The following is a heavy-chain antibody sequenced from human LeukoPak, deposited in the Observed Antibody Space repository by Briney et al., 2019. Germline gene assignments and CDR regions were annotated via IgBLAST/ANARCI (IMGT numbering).Heavy chain of an antibody. J-gene: IGHJ3*02. D-gene: IGHD3-10*01. CDR3: ARDAGGILLWFGEFFPMHFDI. CDR1: GGSISSNSYY. V-gene: IGHV4-39*07. Sequence: PSETLSLTCTVSGGSISSNSYYWGWIRQPPGKGLEWIGSIYYSGSTYYNPSLKSRVSISIDTSKNQFSLKLSSVTAADTAVYYCARDAGGILLWFGEFFPMHFDIWGQGTMVTVSS. CDR2: IYYSGST.